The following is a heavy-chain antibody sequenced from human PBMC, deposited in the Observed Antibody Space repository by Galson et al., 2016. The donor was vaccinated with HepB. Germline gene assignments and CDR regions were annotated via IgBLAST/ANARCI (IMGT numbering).Heavy chain of an antibody. D-gene: IGHD2-15*01. CDR1: DGSIRSGNYY. CDR2: IYTSGNT. J-gene: IGHJ6*04. V-gene: IGHV4-61*02. CDR3: ATGDSSYCNGGKCQNYAMDV. Sequence: TLSLTCSVSDGSIRSGNYYWSWIRQPAGKGLQWIGRIYTSGNTNYHPSLRSRVTISVDTSKNQFSLKLNSVTAADTAVYFCATGDSSYCNGGKCQNYAMDVWGKGTTVTVSS.